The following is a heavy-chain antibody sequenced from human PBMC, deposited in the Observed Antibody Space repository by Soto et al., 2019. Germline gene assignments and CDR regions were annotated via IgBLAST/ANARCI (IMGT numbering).Heavy chain of an antibody. CDR3: TRDRGKGAYGDY. J-gene: IGHJ4*02. Sequence: EVQLVESGGGLVQPGGSLRLSCAASGFTFRNYNMNWVRQAPGKGLEWLSYISGASGTIYYADSMQGRFTISRDNAKNTLYLQMNDLRVDDTAFYYCTRDRGKGAYGDYWGQGTLVTVSS. V-gene: IGHV3-48*01. D-gene: IGHD3-10*01. CDR2: ISGASGTI. CDR1: GFTFRNYN.